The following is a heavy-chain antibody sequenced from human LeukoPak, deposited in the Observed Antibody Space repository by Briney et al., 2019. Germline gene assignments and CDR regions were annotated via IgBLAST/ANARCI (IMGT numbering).Heavy chain of an antibody. V-gene: IGHV1-8*01. J-gene: IGHJ5*02. CDR3: AIYNYYDSSGYDSTTNNWFDP. CDR1: GYTFTSYD. CDR2: MNPNSGNT. D-gene: IGHD3-22*01. Sequence: ASVKVSCKATGYTFTSYDINWVRQATRQGLEWMGWMNPNSGNTGYAQKFQGRVTMTRNTSISTAYMELSSLRSEDTAVYYCAIYNYYDSSGYDSTTNNWFDPWGQGTLVTVSS.